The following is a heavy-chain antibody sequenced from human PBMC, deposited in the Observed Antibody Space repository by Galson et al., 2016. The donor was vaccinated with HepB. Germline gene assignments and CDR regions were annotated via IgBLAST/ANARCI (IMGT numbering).Heavy chain of an antibody. V-gene: IGHV3-66*01. D-gene: IGHD6-19*01. CDR3: AHNNGWYGRGTFDY. CDR1: GVTVSTDY. J-gene: IGHJ4*02. Sequence: SLRLSCAASGVTVSTDYMSWVRQAPGKGLEWVSVIYSDGRTYYADSVEGRFTISRDNSKNTLYLQMNNLRAEDTAVYYCAHNNGWYGRGTFDYWGQGTLGTLSS. CDR2: IYSDGRT.